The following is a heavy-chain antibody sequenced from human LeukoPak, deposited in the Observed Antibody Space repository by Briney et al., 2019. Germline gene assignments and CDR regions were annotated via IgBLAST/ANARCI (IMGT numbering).Heavy chain of an antibody. Sequence: GGSLRLSCAASGSTFSSYAMSWVRQAPGKGLEWVSAISGSGGSTYYADSVKGRFTISRDNSKNTLYLQMNSLRAEDTAVYYCAKARCSSTSCYADFDYWGQGTLVTVSS. CDR3: AKARCSSTSCYADFDY. CDR2: ISGSGGST. J-gene: IGHJ4*02. D-gene: IGHD2-2*01. V-gene: IGHV3-23*01. CDR1: GSTFSSYA.